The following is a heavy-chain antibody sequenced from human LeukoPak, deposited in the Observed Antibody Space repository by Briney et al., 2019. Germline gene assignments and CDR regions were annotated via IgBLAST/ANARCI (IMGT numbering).Heavy chain of an antibody. J-gene: IGHJ4*02. D-gene: IGHD3-22*01. Sequence: SETLSLTCAVSGYSIRSGHYWGWIRQSPGKGLEWIGSINHSGITEYNPSLKSRVTLSVDTSKNQFSLQLRSVTAADRALYYCARSGDYIKEGFDYWGQGTQVTLSS. CDR3: ARSGDYIKEGFDY. CDR1: GYSIRSGHY. V-gene: IGHV4-38-2*01. CDR2: INHSGIT.